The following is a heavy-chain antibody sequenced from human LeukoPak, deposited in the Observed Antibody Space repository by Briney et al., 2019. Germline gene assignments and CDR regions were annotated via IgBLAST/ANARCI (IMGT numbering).Heavy chain of an antibody. Sequence: SETLSLTCTVSGGSISSSSYYWGWIRQPPGKGLEWIGSIYYSGSTYYNPSLKSRVTISVDTSKNQFSLKLSSVTAADTAVYYCARYNYDSSGYHFDYWGQGTLVTVSS. CDR1: GGSISSSSYY. CDR3: ARYNYDSSGYHFDY. V-gene: IGHV4-39*07. CDR2: IYYSGST. J-gene: IGHJ4*02. D-gene: IGHD3-22*01.